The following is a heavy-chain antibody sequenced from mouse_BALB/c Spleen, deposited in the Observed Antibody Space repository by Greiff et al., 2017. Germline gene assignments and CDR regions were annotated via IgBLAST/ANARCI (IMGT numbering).Heavy chain of an antibody. Sequence: LQQPGSELVRPGASVKLSCKASGYTFTSYWMHWVKQRPGQGLEWIGNIYPGSGSTNYDEKFKSKATLTVDTSSSTAYMQLSSLTSEDSAVYYCTREAGSSYLLAMDDWGQGTSVTVSS. V-gene: IGHV1S22*01. CDR1: GYTFTSYW. CDR2: IYPGSGST. CDR3: TREAGSSYLLAMDD. D-gene: IGHD1-1*01. J-gene: IGHJ4*01.